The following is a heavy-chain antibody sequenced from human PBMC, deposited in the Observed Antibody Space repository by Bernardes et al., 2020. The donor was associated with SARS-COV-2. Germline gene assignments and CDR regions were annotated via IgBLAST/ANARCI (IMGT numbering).Heavy chain of an antibody. V-gene: IGHV3-23*01. CDR2: IRGNGDTT. CDR1: GFTFSNYA. Sequence: GGSLRLSCAASGFTFSNYAMSWVRQAPGKGLEWVSAIRGNGDTTYYADSVKGRFTISRDNSENTLYLQMNSLRVEDTALYYCAKEWDTVPGNAFDIWGRGTLVTVSS. CDR3: AKEWDTVPGNAFDI. J-gene: IGHJ3*02. D-gene: IGHD2-8*01.